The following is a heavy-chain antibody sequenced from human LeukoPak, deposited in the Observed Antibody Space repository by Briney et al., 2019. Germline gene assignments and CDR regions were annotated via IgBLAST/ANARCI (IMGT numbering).Heavy chain of an antibody. Sequence: GGSLRLSCAASGFTFSTYWMHWVRQAPGKGLLWVSRINTDGSSTTYADSVKGRFTISRDNAKNTLYLQMNSLRAEDTAVYYCARDNIVVVPDASDAFDIWGQGTMITVSS. D-gene: IGHD2-2*01. V-gene: IGHV3-74*03. CDR3: ARDNIVVVPDASDAFDI. CDR2: INTDGSST. CDR1: GFTFSTYW. J-gene: IGHJ3*02.